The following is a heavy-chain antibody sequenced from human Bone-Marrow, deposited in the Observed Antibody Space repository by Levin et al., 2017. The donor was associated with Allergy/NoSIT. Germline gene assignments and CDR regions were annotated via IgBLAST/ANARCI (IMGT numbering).Heavy chain of an antibody. V-gene: IGHV3-53*01. CDR1: GFTVSGYY. J-gene: IGHJ4*02. CDR3: ARVRFPGYHGSGSYYNEYYFDS. D-gene: IGHD3-10*01. Sequence: LSLTCAASGFTVSGYYLSWVRQAPGKGLEWVSTIYDAGRTYYADSVKGRFTISRDNSNDTLYLQMNSLRADDTAVYYCARVRFPGYHGSGSYYNEYYFDSWGQGTLVTVSS. CDR2: IYDAGRT.